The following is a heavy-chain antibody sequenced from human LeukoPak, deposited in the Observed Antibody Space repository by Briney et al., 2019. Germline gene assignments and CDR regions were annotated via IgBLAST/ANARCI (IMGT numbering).Heavy chain of an antibody. CDR3: ARTLNSSGWYIRANYYYGMDV. V-gene: IGHV3-20*01. Sequence: AGESLRLSCAASGFTFDDYGMSWVRQAPGKGLGWVSGINWNGGSTGYADSVKGRFTISRDNAKNSLYLQMNSLRAEDTALYHCARTLNSSGWYIRANYYYGMDVWGQGTTVTVSS. CDR1: GFTFDDYG. J-gene: IGHJ6*02. D-gene: IGHD6-19*01. CDR2: INWNGGST.